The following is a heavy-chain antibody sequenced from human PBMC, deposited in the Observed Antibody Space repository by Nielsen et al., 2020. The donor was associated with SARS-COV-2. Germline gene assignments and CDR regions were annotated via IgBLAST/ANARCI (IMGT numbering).Heavy chain of an antibody. CDR3: ATEFAAIAVAGTLFY. CDR2: INPNSGGT. J-gene: IGHJ4*02. D-gene: IGHD6-19*01. V-gene: IGHV1-2*02. CDR1: GYTFTDYY. Sequence: ASVKVSCKASGYTFTDYYMHWVRQAPGQGLEWMGWINPNSGGTNYAQKFQGRVTMTRDTSISTAYMELSSLRSEDTAVYYCATEFAAIAVAGTLFYWGQGTLVTVSS.